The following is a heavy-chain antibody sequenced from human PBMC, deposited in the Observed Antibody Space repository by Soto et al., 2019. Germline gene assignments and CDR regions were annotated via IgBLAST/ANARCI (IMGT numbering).Heavy chain of an antibody. V-gene: IGHV4-59*01. CDR2: VFYTGST. J-gene: IGHJ5*02. D-gene: IGHD1-26*01. Sequence: SETLSLTCTVSGGSISSYHLSWIRQSPGKGLEWIGYVFYTGSTKYNPALKRRVTISVDTSKNQFSLKLSSVSAADTGLYYCARSYSGTFYGYDTWGQGILVTVS. CDR1: GGSISSYH. CDR3: ARSYSGTFYGYDT.